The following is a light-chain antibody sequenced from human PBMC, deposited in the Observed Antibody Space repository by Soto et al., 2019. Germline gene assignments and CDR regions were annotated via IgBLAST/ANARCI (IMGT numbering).Light chain of an antibody. J-gene: IGKJ5*01. Sequence: DIQLTQSPSFLSASVGDRVTITCRASQGLSSELAWYQQKPGKAPKLLIYAASTLQSGVPSRFSGSGSGTEFTLTISSLQPEDFATYYCQQLNSYPITVGQGTRLEIK. CDR2: AAS. V-gene: IGKV1-9*01. CDR3: QQLNSYPIT. CDR1: QGLSSE.